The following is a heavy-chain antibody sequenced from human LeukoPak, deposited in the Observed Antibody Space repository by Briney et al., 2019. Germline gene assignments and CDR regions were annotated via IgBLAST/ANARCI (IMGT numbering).Heavy chain of an antibody. CDR1: GFTFSSYW. CDR3: ARDSYYYDSSGYYIY. D-gene: IGHD3-22*01. Sequence: PGGSLRLSCAASGFTFSSYWMSWVRQAPGKGLEWVANIKQDGSEKYYVDSVKGRFTISRDNAKNSLYLQMNGLRAEDTAVYYCARDSYYYDSSGYYIYWGQGTLVTVSS. CDR2: IKQDGSEK. J-gene: IGHJ4*02. V-gene: IGHV3-7*01.